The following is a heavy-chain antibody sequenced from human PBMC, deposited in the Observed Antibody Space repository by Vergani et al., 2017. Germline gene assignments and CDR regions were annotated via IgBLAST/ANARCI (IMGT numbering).Heavy chain of an antibody. CDR3: AKDLGTSSGGGWFDP. Sequence: EVQLEESGGGLVLPGRSLRLSCLASGFTSAGYAMHWVRQAPGKGLEWVSGISWNSNSIGYADSVKGRFTISRANAKNSLYLQMNSLRAEDTALYYCAKDLGTSSGGGWFDPWGQGTLVTVSS. J-gene: IGHJ5*02. V-gene: IGHV3-9*02. CDR1: GFTSAGYA. CDR2: ISWNSNSI. D-gene: IGHD6-6*01.